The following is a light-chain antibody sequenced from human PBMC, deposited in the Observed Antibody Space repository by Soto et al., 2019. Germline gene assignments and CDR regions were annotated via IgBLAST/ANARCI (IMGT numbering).Light chain of an antibody. CDR2: GAS. CDR3: QQYGSSPIT. CDR1: QSVSSSY. V-gene: IGKV3-20*01. Sequence: EIVFAEFPSHLSLAPGERGTLSCRGSQSVSSSYLAWYQQKPGQAPRLLIYGASSRATGIPDRFSGSGSGTDFTLTISRLEPEDFAVYYCQQYGSSPITFGGGTKVDIK. J-gene: IGKJ4*01.